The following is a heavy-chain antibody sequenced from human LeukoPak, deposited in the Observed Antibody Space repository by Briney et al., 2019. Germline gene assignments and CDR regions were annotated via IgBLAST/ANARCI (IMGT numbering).Heavy chain of an antibody. CDR2: FYPGDSDT. Sequence: GESLKISRKGSGYSFTSYWIGWVRQMPGKGLEWMGIFYPGDSDTRYSPSFQGQVTISADKSISTAYLQWSSLKASDTAMYYCARQAPITMVRGGPFDYWGQGTLVTVSS. CDR3: ARQAPITMVRGGPFDY. J-gene: IGHJ4*02. CDR1: GYSFTSYW. V-gene: IGHV5-51*01. D-gene: IGHD3-10*01.